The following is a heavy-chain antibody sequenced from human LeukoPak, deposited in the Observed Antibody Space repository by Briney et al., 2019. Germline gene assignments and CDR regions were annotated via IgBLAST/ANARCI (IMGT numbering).Heavy chain of an antibody. D-gene: IGHD3-9*01. CDR3: ARGHGIVSGYYPYYHYGMDV. CDR2: SDDGGDT. V-gene: IGHV4-34*01. Sequence: SETLSLTCAVYGGSFSGYYWSWIRLPPGKGLEWIGESDDGGDTNYNPSLKSRVTISVDTPKNQISLKLSSVTAADTAVYYCARGHGIVSGYYPYYHYGMDVWGQGTTVTVSS. J-gene: IGHJ6*02. CDR1: GGSFSGYY.